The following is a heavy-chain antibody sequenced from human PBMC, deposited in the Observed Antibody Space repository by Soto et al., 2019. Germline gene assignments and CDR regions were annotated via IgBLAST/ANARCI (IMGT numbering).Heavy chain of an antibody. CDR1: GGSISNYY. J-gene: IGHJ4*02. CDR2: IYYSGST. Sequence: SETRSLNCTVSGGSISNYYWSLVRQPPGKGLEWIGYIYYSGSTNYNPSLKSRVTMSVDTSKSQFSLNLSSVTAADKAVYYCARGSGWYFYWGQGTLVTVSS. V-gene: IGHV4-59*08. D-gene: IGHD6-19*01. CDR3: ARGSGWYFY.